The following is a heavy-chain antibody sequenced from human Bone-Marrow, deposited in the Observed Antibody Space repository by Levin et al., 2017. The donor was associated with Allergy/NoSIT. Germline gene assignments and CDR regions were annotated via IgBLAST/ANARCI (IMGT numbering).Heavy chain of an antibody. CDR2: IYWDDDK. V-gene: IGHV2-5*02. CDR3: AHHKCWFGEFPFDF. D-gene: IGHD3-10*01. Sequence: ESGPTLVKPTQTLTLTCTFSGFSLSSNGVGVGWIRQAPGKALEWLALIYWDDDKRYSPSLKSRLNITKDTSKNQVDLTMTNMAPVDTGTYYCAHHKCWFGEFPFDFWGRGSLVTVSS. J-gene: IGHJ4*02. CDR1: GFSLSSNGVG.